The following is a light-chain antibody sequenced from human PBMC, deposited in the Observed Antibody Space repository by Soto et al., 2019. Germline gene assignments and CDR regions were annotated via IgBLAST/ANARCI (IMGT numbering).Light chain of an antibody. J-gene: IGLJ3*02. CDR3: QVWDSSSDPWV. V-gene: IGLV3-21*04. CDR2: YDS. CDR1: NIGSKS. Sequence: SSELTQPPSVSVAPGKTARITWGGTNIGSKSVHWYQQKPGQAPVLVIYYDSDRPSGIPERFSGSNSGNTATLTISRVEAGDEADYYCQVWDSSSDPWVFGGGTKLTVL.